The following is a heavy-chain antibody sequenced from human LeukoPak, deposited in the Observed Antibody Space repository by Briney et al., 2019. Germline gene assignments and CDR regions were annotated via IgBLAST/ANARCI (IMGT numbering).Heavy chain of an antibody. CDR3: AKMGAWGDSSSWYDY. CDR2: ISGSGGST. V-gene: IGHV3-23*01. D-gene: IGHD6-13*01. Sequence: QPGGSLRLSCAASGFTVSSNYMSWVRQAPGKGLEWVSAISGSGGSTYYADSVKGRFTISRDNSKNTLYLQMNSLRAEDTAVYYCAKMGAWGDSSSWYDYWGQGTLVTVSS. J-gene: IGHJ4*02. CDR1: GFTVSSNY.